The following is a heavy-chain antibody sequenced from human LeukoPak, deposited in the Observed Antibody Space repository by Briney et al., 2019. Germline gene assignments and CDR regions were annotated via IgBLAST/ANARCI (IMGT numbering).Heavy chain of an antibody. J-gene: IGHJ4*02. Sequence: GGSLRLSCAASGFTFRNYGMHWVRQAPGRGLEWVAVIWYDGSNKYYADSVKGRFTISRDNSKNTLYLQINGLRAEDTAVYYCARDRSTTAVDYWGQGTLVTVSS. D-gene: IGHD1-26*01. CDR3: ARDRSTTAVDY. CDR1: GFTFRNYG. CDR2: IWYDGSNK. V-gene: IGHV3-33*01.